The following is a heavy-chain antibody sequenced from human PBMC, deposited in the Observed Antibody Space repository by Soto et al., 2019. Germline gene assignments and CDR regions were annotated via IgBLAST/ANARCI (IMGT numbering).Heavy chain of an antibody. CDR3: ARAASYGSGSFGAFDI. V-gene: IGHV1-69*01. CDR1: GGTFSSYA. Sequence: QVQLVQSGAEVKKPGSSVKVSCKASGGTFSSYAISWVRQAPGQGLEWMGGIIPIFGTANYAQKFQGRVTITADDSTSTAYMELSSLRSEDTAVYYCARAASYGSGSFGAFDIWGQGTMVTVSS. D-gene: IGHD3-10*01. J-gene: IGHJ3*02. CDR2: IIPIFGTA.